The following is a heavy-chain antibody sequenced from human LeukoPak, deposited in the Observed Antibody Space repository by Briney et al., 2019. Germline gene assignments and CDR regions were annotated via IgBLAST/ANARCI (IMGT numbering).Heavy chain of an antibody. Sequence: SETLSLTCTVSGGSISSYYWSWIRQPPGKGLEFIGFIYYSGATNYNPSLKSRVTMSVDTSKNQLSLKLSSVTAADTAVYYCARRRITIFGMDVWGQGTTVTISS. CDR3: ARRRITIFGMDV. CDR1: GGSISSYY. CDR2: IYYSGAT. V-gene: IGHV4-59*08. D-gene: IGHD3-3*01. J-gene: IGHJ6*02.